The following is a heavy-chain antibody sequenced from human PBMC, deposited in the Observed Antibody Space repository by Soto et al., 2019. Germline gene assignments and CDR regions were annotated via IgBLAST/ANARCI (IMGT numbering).Heavy chain of an antibody. CDR3: ARRITGTRSGFDY. CDR2: IYYAGST. Sequence: SETLSLTCTVSGGSISSISSYWGCIRQPPGKGLEWIGTIYYAGSTFYNPSLKSRVTISVDTSKNQFSLKLSSVTAADAAVYYCARRITGTRSGFDYWGQGALVTVSS. J-gene: IGHJ4*02. V-gene: IGHV4-39*01. D-gene: IGHD1-20*01. CDR1: GGSISSISSY.